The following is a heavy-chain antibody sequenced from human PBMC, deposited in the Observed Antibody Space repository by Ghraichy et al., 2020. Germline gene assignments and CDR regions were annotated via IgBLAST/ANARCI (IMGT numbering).Heavy chain of an antibody. CDR1: GGSISSGGYY. CDR3: ARADMITLFGGVIVS. V-gene: IGHV4-31*03. J-gene: IGHJ5*01. Sequence: SCTVSGGSISSGGYYWSWIRQHPGKGLEWIGYIYYSGSTYYNPSLKSRVTISVDTSKNQFSLKLSSVTAADTAVYYCARADMITLFGGVIVSWGQGTLVTVSS. CDR2: IYYSGST. D-gene: IGHD3-16*01.